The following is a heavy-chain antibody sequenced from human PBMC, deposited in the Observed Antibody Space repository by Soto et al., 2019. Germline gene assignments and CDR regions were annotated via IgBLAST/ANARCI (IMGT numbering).Heavy chain of an antibody. CDR2: ISGSGDST. D-gene: IGHD6-19*01. CDR3: AKGVPGIAVAGTGYFQH. Sequence: GGSLRLSCAASGFTFGSYSMNWVRQAPGKGLEWVSGISGSGDSTYYADSVKGRFTISRDNSKKTVYLQMNSLRAEDTAVYYCAKGVPGIAVAGTGYFQHWGQGTLVTVSS. CDR1: GFTFGSYS. J-gene: IGHJ1*01. V-gene: IGHV3-23*01.